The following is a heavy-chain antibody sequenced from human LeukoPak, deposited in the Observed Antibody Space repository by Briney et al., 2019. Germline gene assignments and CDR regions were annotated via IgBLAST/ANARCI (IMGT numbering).Heavy chain of an antibody. CDR3: ARDSDDSPFDY. CDR2: IYYSGST. V-gene: IGHV4-59*01. J-gene: IGHJ4*02. CDR1: GGSISSYY. D-gene: IGHD1-1*01. Sequence: SETLSLTCTVSGGSISSYYWSWIRQPPGKGLERIGYIYYSGSTNYNPSLKSRVTISVDTSKNQFSLKLSSVTAADTAVYYCARDSDDSPFDYWGQGTLVTVSS.